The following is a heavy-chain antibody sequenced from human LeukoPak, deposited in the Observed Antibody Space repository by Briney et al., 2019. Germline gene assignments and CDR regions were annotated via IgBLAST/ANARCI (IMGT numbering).Heavy chain of an antibody. CDR1: GGSISSGSYY. Sequence: PSETLSLTCTVSGGSISSGSYYWSWIRQPAGKGLEWIGRIYTSGSTNYNPSLKSRVTISVDTSKNQFSLKLSSVTAADTAVYYCASSGYYPSRSEDAFDIWGQGTMVTVSS. V-gene: IGHV4-61*02. CDR3: ASSGYYPSRSEDAFDI. J-gene: IGHJ3*02. D-gene: IGHD3-22*01. CDR2: IYTSGST.